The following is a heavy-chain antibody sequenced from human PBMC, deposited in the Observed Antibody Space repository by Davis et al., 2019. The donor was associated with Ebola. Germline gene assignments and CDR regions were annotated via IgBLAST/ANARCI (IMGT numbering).Heavy chain of an antibody. CDR2: IYYTGSS. V-gene: IGHV4-39*02. Sequence: SETLSLTCTVSGGSISSSSYYWGWIRQPPGKGLEWFASIYYTGSSYYNPSLKSRVTISVDPSNNHFSLTLKSMTAADTAVYFCARGSGLFDSWGQGTLVTVSS. CDR1: GGSISSSSYY. J-gene: IGHJ4*02. CDR3: ARGSGLFDS. D-gene: IGHD3-10*01.